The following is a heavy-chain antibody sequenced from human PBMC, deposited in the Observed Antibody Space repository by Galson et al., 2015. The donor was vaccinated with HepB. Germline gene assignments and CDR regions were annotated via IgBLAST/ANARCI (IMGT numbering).Heavy chain of an antibody. CDR1: GLAFHNYA. CDR3: ARGESDKDSEPPDD. D-gene: IGHD1-26*01. J-gene: IGHJ4*02. CDR2: IWYDGSEK. Sequence: SLRLSCAASGLAFHNYAMHWVRQAPGKGLEWMAVIWYDGSEKYYADSVKRRFTISRDNSKNILFLDMNSLRVEDTANYYCARGESDKDSEPPDDWGQGTLVTVSS. V-gene: IGHV3-33*01.